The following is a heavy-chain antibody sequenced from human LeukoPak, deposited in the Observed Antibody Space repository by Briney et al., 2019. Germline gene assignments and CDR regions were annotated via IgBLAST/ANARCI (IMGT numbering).Heavy chain of an antibody. V-gene: IGHV4-59*08. CDR3: ARHPSIAVAGKDWFDP. CDR1: GGSISSYY. Sequence: SETLSLTCTVSGGSISSYYCSWIRQPPGKGLEWIGYIYYSGSTNYNPSLKSRVTISVDTSKNQFSLKLSSVTAADTAVYYCARHPSIAVAGKDWFDPWGQGTLVTVSS. CDR2: IYYSGST. J-gene: IGHJ5*02. D-gene: IGHD6-19*01.